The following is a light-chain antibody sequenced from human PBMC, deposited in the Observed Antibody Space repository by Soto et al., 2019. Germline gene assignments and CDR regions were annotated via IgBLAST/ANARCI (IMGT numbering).Light chain of an antibody. Sequence: EIVMTQSPATLSVSPGERATLFCRASQSISSNLAWYQQKAGQAPRLLIYGTSTRATGIPARFSGSGSRTEFTLTISSLQYEDVAGYYCQQYNNWPPLTVGGGTKVEIK. CDR3: QQYNNWPPLT. J-gene: IGKJ4*01. CDR2: GTS. CDR1: QSISSN. V-gene: IGKV3-15*01.